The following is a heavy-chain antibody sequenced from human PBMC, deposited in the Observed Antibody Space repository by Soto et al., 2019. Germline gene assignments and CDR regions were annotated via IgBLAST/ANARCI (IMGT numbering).Heavy chain of an antibody. D-gene: IGHD6-13*01. CDR1: GGSVSSGSYY. CDR3: ARGRQQLAFDY. Sequence: PSETLSLTCTVSGGSVSSGSYYWSWIRQPPGKGLEWIGYIYYSGSTNYNPSLKSRVTISVDTSKNQFSLKLSSVTAADTAVYYCARGRQQLAFDYWGQGTLVTVSS. J-gene: IGHJ4*02. V-gene: IGHV4-61*01. CDR2: IYYSGST.